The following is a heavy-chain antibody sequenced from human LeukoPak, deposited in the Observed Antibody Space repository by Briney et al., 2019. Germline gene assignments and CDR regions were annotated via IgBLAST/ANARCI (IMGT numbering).Heavy chain of an antibody. V-gene: IGHV4-30-4*01. D-gene: IGHD2-21*02. CDR1: GGSISSGDYY. Sequence: SETLSLTCTVSGGSISSGDYYWSWIRQPPGKGLEWIGYIYYSGSTYYNPSLKSRVTISVDTSKNQFSLKLSSVTAADTAVYYCARVYCGGDCYYVYYFDYWGQGTLVTVSS. CDR3: ARVYCGGDCYYVYYFDY. CDR2: IYYSGST. J-gene: IGHJ4*02.